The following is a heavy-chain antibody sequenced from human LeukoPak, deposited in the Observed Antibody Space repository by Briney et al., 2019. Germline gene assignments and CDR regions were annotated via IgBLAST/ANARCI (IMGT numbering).Heavy chain of an antibody. D-gene: IGHD2-2*01. V-gene: IGHV3-30*04. CDR1: GFTFSSYA. CDR2: IPYDGSNK. Sequence: GGSLRLSCAASGFTFSSYAMHWVRQAPGKGLEWVAVIPYDGSNKYYADSVKGRFTISRDNSKNTLYLQMNSLRAEDTAVYYCARARLTIVVVPAAMCPWGQGTLVTVSS. CDR3: ARARLTIVVVPAAMCP. J-gene: IGHJ4*02.